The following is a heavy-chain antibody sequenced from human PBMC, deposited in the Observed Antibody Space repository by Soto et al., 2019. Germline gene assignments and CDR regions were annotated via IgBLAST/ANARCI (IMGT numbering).Heavy chain of an antibody. J-gene: IGHJ6*01. D-gene: IGHD3-3*02. Sequence: QVQLVQSGAEVKKPGSSVKVSCKTSGGTFSTSAISWVRQAPGQGLEWMGGIMPVFSTPDYAQKFQGRVTITGDESTGTAYMELSSLRSEDTAVYYCARDKDRQQLGGNYYYIMDVWGQGTTVTVSS. CDR2: IMPVFSTP. CDR3: ARDKDRQQLGGNYYYIMDV. CDR1: GGTFSTSA. V-gene: IGHV1-69*12.